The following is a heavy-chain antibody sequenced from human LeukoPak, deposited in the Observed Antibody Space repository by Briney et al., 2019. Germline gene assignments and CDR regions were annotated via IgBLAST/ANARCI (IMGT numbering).Heavy chain of an antibody. CDR3: ARGGLIQRHAFDI. V-gene: IGHV3-48*04. J-gene: IGHJ3*02. CDR1: GFTMSSYS. Sequence: GGALRLPCAVSGFTMSSYSMNWVRQAPGKGLEWVSYISESSDTIYYADSVKGRFTISRDNAKNSLYLQMNSLRGEDTALYYCARGGLIQRHAFDIWGQGTMVTVSS. D-gene: IGHD1-1*01. CDR2: ISESSDTI.